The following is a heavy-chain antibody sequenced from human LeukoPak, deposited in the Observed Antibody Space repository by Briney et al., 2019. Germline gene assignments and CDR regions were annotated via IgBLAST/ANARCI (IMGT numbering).Heavy chain of an antibody. CDR2: ISGSGGST. CDR3: AKPVFYDSSGYFLDYYYYGMDV. V-gene: IGHV3-23*01. D-gene: IGHD3-22*01. CDR1: GFTFSSYA. J-gene: IGHJ6*02. Sequence: PGGSLRLSCAASGFTFSSYAMSWVRQAPGKGLEWVSAISGSGGSTYYADSVKGRFTISRDNSKNTLYLQMNSLRAEDTAVYYCAKPVFYDSSGYFLDYYYYGMDVWGQGTKVTVSS.